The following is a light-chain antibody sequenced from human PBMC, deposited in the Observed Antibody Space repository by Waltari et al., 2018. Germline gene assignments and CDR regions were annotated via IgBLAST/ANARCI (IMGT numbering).Light chain of an antibody. J-gene: IGKJ1*01. CDR3: HQVYVYPPWT. CDR2: APS. V-gene: IGKV1-9*01. Sequence: CLVRHCVCSYLACYQQKPGKGPKHLIEAPSCFQSGVQPRVSGSGSGTEFTLTISSLQPEDFAAYSCHQVYVYPPWTFGQGTKVEIK. CDR1: HCVCSY.